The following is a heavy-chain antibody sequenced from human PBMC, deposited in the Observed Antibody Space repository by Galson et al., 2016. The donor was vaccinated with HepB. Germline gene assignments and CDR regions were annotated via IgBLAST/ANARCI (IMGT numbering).Heavy chain of an antibody. Sequence: SLRLSCAASGFTFSNAWMNWVRQAPGKGLEWVGRIKSKTDGGTTDYAAPVKGRFTISRDDSKNTPYLQMSSLKIEDTAVYYCTTDRDCTKGVCYGILNHDFWGQGTLVTVSS. CDR2: IKSKTDGGTT. J-gene: IGHJ4*02. D-gene: IGHD2-8*01. V-gene: IGHV3-15*07. CDR1: GFTFSNAW. CDR3: TTDRDCTKGVCYGILNHDF.